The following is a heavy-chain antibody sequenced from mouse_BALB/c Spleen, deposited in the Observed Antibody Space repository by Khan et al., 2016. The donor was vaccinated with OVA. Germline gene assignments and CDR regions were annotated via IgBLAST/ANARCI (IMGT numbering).Heavy chain of an antibody. Sequence: EVELVESGPELMKPGTSVKISCKASGYSFTTYYIHWVMQSHGKSLEWIGYIDPFSGDTTFNQKFKGKATLTVDKSSSTAYIHLSNLTSEDSAIYSCTIHGYVAWFTYWGQGTLVTVSA. CDR2: IDPFSGDT. J-gene: IGHJ3*01. V-gene: IGHV1S135*01. CDR3: TIHGYVAWFTY. CDR1: GYSFTTYY. D-gene: IGHD2-2*01.